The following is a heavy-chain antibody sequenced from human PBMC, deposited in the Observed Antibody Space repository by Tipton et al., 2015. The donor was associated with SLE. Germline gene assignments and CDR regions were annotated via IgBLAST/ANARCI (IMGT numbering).Heavy chain of an antibody. V-gene: IGHV4-59*12. CDR1: GGSISSYY. J-gene: IGHJ3*02. CDR3: ARGPGYQPLPYYDAFDI. D-gene: IGHD2-2*01. CDR2: IYYSGST. Sequence: TLSLTCTVSGGSISSYYWSWIRQPPGKGLEWIGEIYYSGSTNYNPSLKSRVTISVDTSKNQFSLKLTSVTAADTAVYYCARGPGYQPLPYYDAFDIRGQGTMVPVSS.